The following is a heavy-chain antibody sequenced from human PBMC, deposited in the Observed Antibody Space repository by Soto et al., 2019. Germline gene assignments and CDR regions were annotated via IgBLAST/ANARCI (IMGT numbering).Heavy chain of an antibody. V-gene: IGHV3-23*01. CDR2: ISGSGGST. D-gene: IGHD6-19*01. CDR1: GFTFSTYA. Sequence: EVRLLESGGGLVQPGGSLRLSCAASGFTFSTYAMSWVRQAPGKGLEWVSGISGSGGSTYYADSVKGRFTISRDNSKNTLYLQMNSLRAEDTAVYYCALQQAVAGTTNWFDPWGQGTLVTVSS. CDR3: ALQQAVAGTTNWFDP. J-gene: IGHJ5*02.